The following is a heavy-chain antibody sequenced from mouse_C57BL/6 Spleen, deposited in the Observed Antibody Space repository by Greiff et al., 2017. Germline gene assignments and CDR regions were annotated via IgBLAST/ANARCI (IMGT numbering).Heavy chain of an antibody. D-gene: IGHD2-3*01. CDR2: IYPSDGST. CDR3: ARVPLDGYPYYFDY. J-gene: IGHJ2*01. V-gene: IGHV1-78*01. Sequence: QVQLKQSDAELVKPGASVKISCKVSGYTFTDHTIHWMKQRPEQGLEWIGYIYPSDGSTKYNEKFKGKATLTVDKSSSPAYMQLHSLTSEDSAVDFCARVPLDGYPYYFDYWGQGTTLTVSS. CDR1: GYTFTDHT.